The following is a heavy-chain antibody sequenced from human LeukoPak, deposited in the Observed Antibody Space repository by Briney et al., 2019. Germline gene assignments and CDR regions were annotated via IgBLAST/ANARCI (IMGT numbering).Heavy chain of an antibody. CDR3: VRVAAPGPDY. CDR1: RFTFSDYY. CDR2: ISNSGFTT. Sequence: AGSLRLSCAASRFTFSDYYMSWIRQAPGKGLEWVSYISNSGFTTYYADSVKGRFTISRDNAKNSLYLQMNSLRAEDTAVYYCVRVAAPGPDYWGQGTLVTVSS. D-gene: IGHD2-15*01. J-gene: IGHJ4*02. V-gene: IGHV3-11*01.